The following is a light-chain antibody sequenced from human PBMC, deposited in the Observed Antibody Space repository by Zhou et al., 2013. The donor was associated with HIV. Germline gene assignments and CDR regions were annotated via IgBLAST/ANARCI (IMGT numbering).Light chain of an antibody. J-gene: IGKJ2*01. CDR3: QQYYSYSYT. CDR1: QGISSY. CDR2: AAS. V-gene: IGKV1-16*01. Sequence: DMEMTQSPSSVSASVGDRVTITCRASQGISSYLAWYQQKPGRAPKLLIYAASSLESGVPSRFSGSGSGTEFTLTISSLQPDDFATYYCQQYYSYSYTFGQGT.